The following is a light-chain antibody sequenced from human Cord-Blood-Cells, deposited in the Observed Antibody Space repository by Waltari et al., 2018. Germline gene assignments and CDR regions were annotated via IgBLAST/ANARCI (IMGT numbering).Light chain of an antibody. Sequence: DIQMTQSPSTLSASVGDRVTITCRASQSISSWLAWYQQKPGKAPKLLIYKASSLESGVPSRCSGSGSGTEFTLTISSLQPDDFVTYYCQQYNSYSHSFGQGTKLEIK. CDR2: KAS. CDR3: QQYNSYSHS. J-gene: IGKJ2*03. CDR1: QSISSW. V-gene: IGKV1-5*03.